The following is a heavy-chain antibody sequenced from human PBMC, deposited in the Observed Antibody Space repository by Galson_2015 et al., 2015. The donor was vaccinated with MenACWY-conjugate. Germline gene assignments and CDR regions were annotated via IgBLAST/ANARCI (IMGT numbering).Heavy chain of an antibody. D-gene: IGHD5-24*01. Sequence: SVKVSCKASGYTINGYFLHWVRQAPGQGLEWMGRINPNSGGTNYAQKFQGRVTMTWDTSFSTSYMELSSEDTAIYFCARSRYNTGWAFDYWGQGTLVTVSS. CDR3: ARSRYNTGWAFDY. CDR2: INPNSGGT. V-gene: IGHV1-2*06. J-gene: IGHJ4*02. CDR1: GYTINGYF.